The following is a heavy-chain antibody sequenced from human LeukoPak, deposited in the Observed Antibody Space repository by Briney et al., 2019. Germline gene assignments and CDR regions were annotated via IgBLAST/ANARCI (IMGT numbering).Heavy chain of an antibody. J-gene: IGHJ3*02. CDR1: GGSISTYS. Sequence: TASETLSLTCTVSGGSISTYSWTWIRQPPGKGLEWIGNIYYSGSTNYNPSLKSRVTISIDTSKNQFSLKVSSVTAADTAVYYCARELHYGGNSVSAFDIWGQGTMVTVSS. D-gene: IGHD4-23*01. V-gene: IGHV4-59*01. CDR3: ARELHYGGNSVSAFDI. CDR2: IYYSGST.